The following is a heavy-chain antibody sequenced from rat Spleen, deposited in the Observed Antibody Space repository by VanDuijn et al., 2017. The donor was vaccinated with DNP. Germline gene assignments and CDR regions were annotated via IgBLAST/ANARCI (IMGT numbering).Heavy chain of an antibody. D-gene: IGHD1-4*01. CDR1: GFTLSDYY. CDR2: ISYDGGGT. V-gene: IGHV5-22*01. Sequence: EVQLVESGGGLVQPGRSLKLSCAASGFTLSDYYMAWVRQAPTKGLEWVAYISYDGGGTYNGDSVKGRFTISRDNAESTLYLQMNSLRAEDMATYYCARHVLPLRVWDYWGQGVMVTVSS. J-gene: IGHJ2*01. CDR3: ARHVLPLRVWDY.